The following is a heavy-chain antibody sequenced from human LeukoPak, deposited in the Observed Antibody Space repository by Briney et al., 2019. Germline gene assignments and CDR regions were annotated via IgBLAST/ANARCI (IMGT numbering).Heavy chain of an antibody. CDR3: ARGYYYDSSGFDY. V-gene: IGHV3-53*01. J-gene: IGHJ4*02. Sequence: GGSLRLSCAASGFTVSSNYMSWVRQAPGKGLEWVSVIYSGGSTYYADSVKGRFTISRDNSKNTLYLQMNSLRAEDTAVNYCARGYYYDSSGFDYWGQGTLVTVSS. D-gene: IGHD3-22*01. CDR2: IYSGGST. CDR1: GFTVSSNY.